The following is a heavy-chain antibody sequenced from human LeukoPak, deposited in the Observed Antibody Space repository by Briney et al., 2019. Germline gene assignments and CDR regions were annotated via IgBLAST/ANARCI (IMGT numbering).Heavy chain of an antibody. Sequence: SETLSLTCTVSGGSISSYYWSRIRQPAGKGLEWIGRIYSSGSTYYNPSLKSRVTMSVDTSKNQFSLKLSSVTAADTAVYYCARDAYYYDSSGYHLNDYWGQGTLVTVSS. CDR1: GGSISSYY. D-gene: IGHD3-22*01. CDR2: IYSSGST. J-gene: IGHJ4*02. V-gene: IGHV4-4*07. CDR3: ARDAYYYDSSGYHLNDY.